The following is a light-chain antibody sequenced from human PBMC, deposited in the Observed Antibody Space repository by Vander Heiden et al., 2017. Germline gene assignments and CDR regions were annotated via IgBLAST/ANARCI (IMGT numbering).Light chain of an antibody. CDR1: QSVSSSY. CDR3: QQYYRSPLT. J-gene: IGKJ4*01. Sequence: EIVLTQSPDTLYLTPGERATLSCRATQSVSSSYLAWYQQKPVQSPRLLIYGASSRAAGIPDRFSGSGSGTDFALTISRLEPEDFAVYFCQQYYRSPLTFGGGTKVEIK. V-gene: IGKV3-20*01. CDR2: GAS.